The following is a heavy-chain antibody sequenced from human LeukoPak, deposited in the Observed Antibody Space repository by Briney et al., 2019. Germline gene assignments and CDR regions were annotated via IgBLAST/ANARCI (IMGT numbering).Heavy chain of an antibody. CDR2: IYSGGST. CDR3: ARGIKVTSDFDY. J-gene: IGHJ4*02. Sequence: GGSLRLSSAASGFTVSSNYMSWVRQAPGKGLEWVSVIYSGGSTYYADSVKGRFTISRDNSKNTLYLQMNSLRAEDTAVYYCARGIKVTSDFDYWGQGTLVTVSS. V-gene: IGHV3-53*01. D-gene: IGHD2/OR15-2a*01. CDR1: GFTVSSNY.